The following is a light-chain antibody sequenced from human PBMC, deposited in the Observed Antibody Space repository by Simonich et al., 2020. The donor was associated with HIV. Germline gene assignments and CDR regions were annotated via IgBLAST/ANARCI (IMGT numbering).Light chain of an antibody. CDR3: MQSIQLPRT. CDR2: EIF. Sequence: DIVMTQSPLSLPVTPGEPASFSCRSSQSLLHSNGYNYLDWYLQKPGQSPQLLIYEIFNRFSGVPDRFSGSGSGTDFTLKISRVEAEDVGVYYCMQSIQLPRTFGQGTKVEIK. J-gene: IGKJ1*01. V-gene: IGKV2D-29*02. CDR1: QSLLHSNGYNY.